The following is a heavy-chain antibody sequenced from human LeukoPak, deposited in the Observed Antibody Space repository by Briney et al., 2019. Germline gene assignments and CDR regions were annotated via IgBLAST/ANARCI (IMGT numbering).Heavy chain of an antibody. Sequence: GESLRLSCAASGFIFSDYFMIWVRQAPGKGLEWVSGITASGDRTYYADSVKGRFAMSRDNSKNTVYLQMNSLRVDDTAVYYCARRDIVVVVSASDYWGQGTLVTVSS. CDR2: ITASGDRT. J-gene: IGHJ4*02. CDR1: GFIFSDYF. CDR3: ARRDIVVVVSASDY. D-gene: IGHD2-15*01. V-gene: IGHV3-23*01.